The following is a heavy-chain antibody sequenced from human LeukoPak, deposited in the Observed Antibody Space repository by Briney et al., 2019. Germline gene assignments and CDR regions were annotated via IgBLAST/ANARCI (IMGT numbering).Heavy chain of an antibody. Sequence: GRSLRLSCAASGFTFSRYGMHWVPHAPGKGLDWVAVIWYDGSNKYYADSVKGRFTISRDNSKNTLYLQMNSLRPEDPSVYFCARDTAGGNHDAFDIWGQGTMVTVSS. D-gene: IGHD4-23*01. V-gene: IGHV3-33*08. CDR2: IWYDGSNK. CDR1: GFTFSRYG. CDR3: ARDTAGGNHDAFDI. J-gene: IGHJ3*02.